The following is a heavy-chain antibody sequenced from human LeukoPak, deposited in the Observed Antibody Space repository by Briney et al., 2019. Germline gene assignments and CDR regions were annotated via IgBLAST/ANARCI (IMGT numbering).Heavy chain of an antibody. Sequence: GRSLRLSCAASGFTFSSYAMHWVRQAPGKGLEWVAVISYDGSNKYYADSVKGRFTISRDNSKNTLYLQMNSLRAEDTAVYYCARGEVRGVIIYYYYYGMDVWGQGTTVTVSS. CDR2: ISYDGSNK. J-gene: IGHJ6*02. CDR3: ARGEVRGVIIYYYYYGMDV. D-gene: IGHD3-10*01. V-gene: IGHV3-30*01. CDR1: GFTFSSYA.